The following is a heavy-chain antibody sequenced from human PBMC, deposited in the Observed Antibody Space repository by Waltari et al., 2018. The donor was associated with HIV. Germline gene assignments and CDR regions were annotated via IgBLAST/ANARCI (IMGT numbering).Heavy chain of an antibody. CDR2: SYSGGST. J-gene: IGHJ3*02. V-gene: IGHV3-53*02. CDR1: EFTVSSDY. Sequence: EVQLVETGGGVIQPGGSLRLSCAASEFTVSSDYISWVRQAPGKGLEWVSVSYSGGSTYYADSVKGRFTISRDNSKNTLYLQMNSLRAEDTAIYYCARGSEYSGYADAFDIWGQGTMVTVSS. CDR3: ARGSEYSGYADAFDI. D-gene: IGHD5-12*01.